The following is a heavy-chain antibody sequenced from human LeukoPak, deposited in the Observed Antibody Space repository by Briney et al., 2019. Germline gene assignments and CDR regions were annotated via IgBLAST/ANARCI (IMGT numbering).Heavy chain of an antibody. CDR3: ASHFSSYSYGLDV. CDR1: GFTFSNFW. D-gene: IGHD2-15*01. J-gene: IGHJ6*02. Sequence: PGGSLRLSCAASGFTFSNFWMSWVRQAPGKGLEWVANINPDGSAKYYVDSVKGRFTISRDNAENSLYLQMNSLRPEDTAVYYWASHFSSYSYGLDVWGQRTTVTVSS. V-gene: IGHV3-7*01. CDR2: INPDGSAK.